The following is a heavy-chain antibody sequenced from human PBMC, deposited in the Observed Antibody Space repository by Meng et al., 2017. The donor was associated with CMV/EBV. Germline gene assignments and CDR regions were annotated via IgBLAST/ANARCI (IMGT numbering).Heavy chain of an antibody. CDR3: ARGVGGWFDP. CDR1: GGSFSGYY. Sequence: LKQGGACLLKPSEPPSLLRPVLGGSFSGYYCSWIRQPPRKGLEWSGEINHSGSTNYNPSLKSRVTISVETSKNQFSLKLSSVTAADTAVYYCARGVGGWFDPWGQGTLVTVSS. CDR2: INHSGST. V-gene: IGHV4-34*01. J-gene: IGHJ5*02. D-gene: IGHD1-26*01.